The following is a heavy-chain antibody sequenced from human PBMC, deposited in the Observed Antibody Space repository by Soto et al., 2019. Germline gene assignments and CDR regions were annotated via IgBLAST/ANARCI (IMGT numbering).Heavy chain of an antibody. CDR1: GGSVRGYY. Sequence: PSETLSLTCAVYGGSVRGYYWSWIRQPPGKGLEWIGYIYYSGSTYYNPSLKSRVTISVDTSKNQFSLKLSSVTAADTAVYYCARSDGSSWYPANWGQGTLVTVSS. J-gene: IGHJ4*02. CDR3: ARSDGSSWYPAN. D-gene: IGHD6-13*01. CDR2: IYYSGST. V-gene: IGHV4-59*08.